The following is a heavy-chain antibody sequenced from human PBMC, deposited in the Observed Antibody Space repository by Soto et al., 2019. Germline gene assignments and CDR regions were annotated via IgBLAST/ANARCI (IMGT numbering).Heavy chain of an antibody. CDR3: VKCDVLMTTSGGWCNGFDP. Sequence: EVQLLESGGTLVQPGGSLRLSCAASGFSFGTFAMNWVRQAPGEGLEWVLSIRGSGAVTHYADSVKGRFTISRDNSKNMVYLQMNTLTAAATAVYYCVKCDVLMTTSGGWCNGFDPWGQGNLVTVPS. CDR2: IRGSGAVT. J-gene: IGHJ5*02. V-gene: IGHV3-23*01. CDR1: GFSFGTFA. D-gene: IGHD2-21*01.